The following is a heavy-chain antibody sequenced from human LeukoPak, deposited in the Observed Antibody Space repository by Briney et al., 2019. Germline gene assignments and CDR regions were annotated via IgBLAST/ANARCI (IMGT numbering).Heavy chain of an antibody. J-gene: IGHJ4*02. CDR2: IYYSGST. CDR3: ASSSGDSPQDY. V-gene: IGHV4-59*01. D-gene: IGHD4-17*01. Sequence: SETLSLTCTVSGGSISSYYWSWIRQPPGKGLEWIGYIYYSGSTNYNPSLKSRVTMSVDTSKNQSSLKLSSVTAADTAVYYCASSSGDSPQDYWGQGTLVTVSS. CDR1: GGSISSYY.